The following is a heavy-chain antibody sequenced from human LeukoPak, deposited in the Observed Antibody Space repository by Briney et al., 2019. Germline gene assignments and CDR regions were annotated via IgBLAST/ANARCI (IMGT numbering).Heavy chain of an antibody. J-gene: IGHJ4*02. D-gene: IGHD6-13*01. CDR2: ISSNGGST. CDR1: GFTFSNYA. Sequence: GSLRLSCAAFGFTFSNYAMHWVRQAPGKGLEYVSAISSNGGSTYFANSVKGRFSISRDSSKNTLYSQMGSLRAEDMAVYNCAREYNPIAAAGPDTTQRGDYWGQGTLVTVSS. V-gene: IGHV3-64*01. CDR3: AREYNPIAAAGPDTTQRGDY.